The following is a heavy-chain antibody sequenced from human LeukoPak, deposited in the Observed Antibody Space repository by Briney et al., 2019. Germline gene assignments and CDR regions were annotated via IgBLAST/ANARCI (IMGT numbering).Heavy chain of an antibody. CDR3: AKDADTATIIYWYFDL. V-gene: IGHV3-30*18. CDR1: GFTLSNFG. J-gene: IGHJ2*01. CDR2: ISDDGSNT. Sequence: GGSLRLSCTASGFTLSNFGMHWVRQAPGKGLEWVAVISDDGSNTFYADSVKGRFTISRNNSKNTLYLQLNSLRPEDTAVYYCAKDADTATIIYWYFDLWGRGTLVTVSS. D-gene: IGHD5-18*01.